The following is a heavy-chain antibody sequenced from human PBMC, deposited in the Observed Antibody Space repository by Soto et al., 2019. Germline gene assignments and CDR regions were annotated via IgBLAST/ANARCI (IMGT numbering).Heavy chain of an antibody. Sequence: EVQLVESGGGLVQPGGSLRLSCAASGFTFSGYWMSWVRQAPGKGLEWVANIKQDGSEQFYVDSVKGRFTISRDNAMNSLYLQMNSLIAEDTAVYYCAREAVWGQGTTVTVSS. CDR2: IKQDGSEQ. J-gene: IGHJ6*02. CDR3: AREAV. CDR1: GFTFSGYW. V-gene: IGHV3-7*05.